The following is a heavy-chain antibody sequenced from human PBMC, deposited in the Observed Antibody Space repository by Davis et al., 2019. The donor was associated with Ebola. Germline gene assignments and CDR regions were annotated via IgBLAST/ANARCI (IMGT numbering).Heavy chain of an antibody. D-gene: IGHD1-26*01. J-gene: IGHJ4*02. CDR1: GFMFSDYF. V-gene: IGHV3-48*04. CDR2: ISGGSTTI. Sequence: PGGSLRLSCAASGFMFSDYFMNWVRQAPGKGLEWVSYISGGSTTIYFADSVKGRFTISRDNAKNSLFLQMNSLRAEDTAVYYCAKEYGSSGSSFQSYFDFWGQGTLVTVSS. CDR3: AKEYGSSGSSFQSYFDF.